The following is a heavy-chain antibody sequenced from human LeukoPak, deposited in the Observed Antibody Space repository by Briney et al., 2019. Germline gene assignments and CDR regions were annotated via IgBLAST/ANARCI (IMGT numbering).Heavy chain of an antibody. CDR3: ARFVMVTAGDY. V-gene: IGHV3-48*02. CDR2: INSVGGTT. Sequence: GGSLRLSCAASGFTFNTYGMNWFRQAPGRGLKWISYINSVGGTTFYADSVKGRFTISRDNANNTVYLQMNSLRDEDTAVYYCARFVMVTAGDYWGQGTLVTVSS. CDR1: GFTFNTYG. J-gene: IGHJ4*02. D-gene: IGHD2-21*02.